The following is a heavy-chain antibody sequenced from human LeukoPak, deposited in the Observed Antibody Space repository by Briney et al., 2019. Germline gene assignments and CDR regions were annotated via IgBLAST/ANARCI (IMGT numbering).Heavy chain of an antibody. CDR1: EFSVGSNY. CDR2: IHPALSDT. D-gene: IGHD2-21*02. CDR3: AASPPHCGADCPFDY. J-gene: IGHJ4*02. V-gene: IGHV5-51*01. Sequence: GGALRLSCAASEFSVGSNYMTWVRQAPGKGLELVGIIHPALSDTPYSPSFQGQVVSVDRSISTAYLQWNSLKASETAMYYCAASPPHCGADCPFDYWGQGTLVTVSS.